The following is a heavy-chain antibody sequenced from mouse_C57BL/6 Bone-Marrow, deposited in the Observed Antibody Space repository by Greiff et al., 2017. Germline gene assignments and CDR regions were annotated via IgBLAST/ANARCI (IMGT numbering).Heavy chain of an antibody. CDR1: GYTFTSYW. CDR3: ARGRLRRRRYARDY. D-gene: IGHD2-4*01. V-gene: IGHV1-69*01. CDR2: IDPSDSYT. Sequence: QVQLQQPGAELVMPGASVKLSCKASGYTFTSYWMHWVKQRPGQGLEWIGEIDPSDSYTNYNQKFKGKSTLPVDQSSSTAYMQLSSLTSEDSAVYYCARGRLRRRRYARDYWGQGTSVTVSS. J-gene: IGHJ4*01.